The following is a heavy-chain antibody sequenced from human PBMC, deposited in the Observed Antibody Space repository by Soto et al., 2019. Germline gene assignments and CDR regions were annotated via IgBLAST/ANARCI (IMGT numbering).Heavy chain of an antibody. CDR1: GDSIINYF. V-gene: IGHV4-59*01. J-gene: IGHJ4*02. D-gene: IGHD6-19*01. CDR2: IYYSGST. CDR3: ARGPPSGWYVKDY. Sequence: SETLSLTCTVSGDSIINYFWSWVRQPPGKGLEWIGYIYYSGSTNYNPSLKSRVTMSVDTSKNQFSLKLTSVTAADTAVYYCARGPPSGWYVKDYWGQGTLVTVSS.